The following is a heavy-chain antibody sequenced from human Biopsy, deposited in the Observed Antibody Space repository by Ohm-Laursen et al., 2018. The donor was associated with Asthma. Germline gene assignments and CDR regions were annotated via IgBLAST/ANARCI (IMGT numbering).Heavy chain of an antibody. CDR2: INSVFGTT. Sequence: SVKVSCDSLGGTFNAYVIGWVRQAPGQGLEWMGGINSVFGTTTYPQKFQDRVTITADDSTSTVYMELSSLRSEDTAVYYCARKAGSCISRTCYSLDFWGQGTLVTVSS. CDR3: ARKAGSCISRTCYSLDF. CDR1: GGTFNAYV. D-gene: IGHD2-2*01. V-gene: IGHV1-69*13. J-gene: IGHJ4*02.